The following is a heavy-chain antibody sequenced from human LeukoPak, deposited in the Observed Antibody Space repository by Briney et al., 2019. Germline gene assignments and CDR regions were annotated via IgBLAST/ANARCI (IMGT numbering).Heavy chain of an antibody. Sequence: GGSLRLSCAASGFTFSSYGMHWVRQAPGKGLEWVTFIRYDGSNKYYADSVKGRFTISRDNSKNTLYLQMNSLRAEDTAVYYCARRAGDYSHPYDYWGQGTLVTVSS. D-gene: IGHD3-22*01. V-gene: IGHV3-33*08. J-gene: IGHJ4*02. CDR2: IRYDGSNK. CDR3: ARRAGDYSHPYDY. CDR1: GFTFSSYG.